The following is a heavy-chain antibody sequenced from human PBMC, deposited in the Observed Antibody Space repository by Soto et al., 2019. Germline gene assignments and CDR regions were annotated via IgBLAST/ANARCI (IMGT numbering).Heavy chain of an antibody. J-gene: IGHJ4*02. D-gene: IGHD3-3*01. CDR2: MYHSGST. CDR3: ARRITIFGVVIISFFDY. CDR1: GGSISSSNW. Sequence: QVQLQESGPGLVKPSGTLSLTCAVSGGSISSSNWWSWVRQPPGKGLEWIGEMYHSGSTNYNPSLKSRVTISVDKSKNQFSLKLSSVTAADTAVYYCARRITIFGVVIISFFDYWGQGTLVTVSS. V-gene: IGHV4-4*02.